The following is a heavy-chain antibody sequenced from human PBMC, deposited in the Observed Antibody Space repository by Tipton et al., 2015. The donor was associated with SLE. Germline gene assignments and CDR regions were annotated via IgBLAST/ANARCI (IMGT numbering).Heavy chain of an antibody. Sequence: TLSLTCSVSGGSLGSYLWTWIRQPPGKGLESIGYIDNSGSTGYNPSLKSRVTMSVDTSNKQFSLKLSSVTAADTAVYYCARGGYYDYVPPDFWGQGTLVTVSS. D-gene: IGHD3-16*01. J-gene: IGHJ4*02. CDR2: IDNSGST. V-gene: IGHV4-59*01. CDR1: GGSLGSYL. CDR3: ARGGYYDYVPPDF.